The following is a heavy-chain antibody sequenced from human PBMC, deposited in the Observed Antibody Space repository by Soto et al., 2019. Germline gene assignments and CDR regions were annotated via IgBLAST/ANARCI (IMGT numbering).Heavy chain of an antibody. CDR2: IYYSGST. D-gene: IGHD2-2*01. CDR3: ARDYCSSTSCYLPHYYYYYGMDV. J-gene: IGHJ6*02. Sequence: YWSWIRQPLGKGLEWIGYIYYSGSTYYNPSLKSRVTISVDTSKNQFSLKLSSVTAADTAVYYCARDYCSSTSCYLPHYYYYYGMDVWGQGTTVTVSS. CDR1: Y. V-gene: IGHV4-30-4*01.